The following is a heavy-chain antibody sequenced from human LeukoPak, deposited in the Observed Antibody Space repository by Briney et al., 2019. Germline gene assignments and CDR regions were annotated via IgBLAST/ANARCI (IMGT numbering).Heavy chain of an antibody. CDR1: GYTFTSYA. CDR2: INAGNGNT. CDR3: ARERKAIFGVVSAFDI. Sequence: ASVKVSCKASGYTFTSYAMHWVRQAPGQRLEWMGWINAGNGNTKYSQKFQGRVTMTRDTSISTAYMELSRLRSDDTAVYYCARERKAIFGVVSAFDIWGQGTMVTVSS. D-gene: IGHD3-3*01. V-gene: IGHV1-3*01. J-gene: IGHJ3*02.